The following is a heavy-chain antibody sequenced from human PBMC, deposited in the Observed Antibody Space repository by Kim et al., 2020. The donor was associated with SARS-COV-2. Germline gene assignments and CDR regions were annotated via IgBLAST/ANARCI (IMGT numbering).Heavy chain of an antibody. V-gene: IGHV1-2*02. J-gene: IGHJ4*02. CDR2: INPNSGGT. CDR1: GYTFTGYY. D-gene: IGHD6-19*01. CDR3: AREKIAVAGTDFDY. Sequence: ASVKVSCKASGYTFTGYYMHWVRQAPGQGLEWMGWINPNSGGTNYAQKFQGRVTMTRDTSISTAYMELSRLRSDDTAVYYCAREKIAVAGTDFDYWGQGTLSPSPQ.